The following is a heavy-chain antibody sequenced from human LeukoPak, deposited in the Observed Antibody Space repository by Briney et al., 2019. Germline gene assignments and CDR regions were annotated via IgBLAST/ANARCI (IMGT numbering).Heavy chain of an antibody. CDR1: GFPSSRHW. CDR2: IKQEGSER. D-gene: IGHD5-24*01. Sequence: GGSLRLSCASCGFPSSRHWMTWVRQAPGKGLEWVAYIKQEGSERYYGDSVEGRFTISRDNARNSVYLQMNSLRAEDTATYYCSRSESTMTTWSMDYWGQGILVTVSS. CDR3: SRSESTMTTWSMDY. V-gene: IGHV3-7*01. J-gene: IGHJ4*02.